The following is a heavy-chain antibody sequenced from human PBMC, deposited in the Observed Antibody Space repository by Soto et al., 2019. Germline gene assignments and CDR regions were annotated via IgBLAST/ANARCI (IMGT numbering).Heavy chain of an antibody. J-gene: IGHJ4*02. CDR3: ARDRDYGDSPFEY. D-gene: IGHD4-17*01. V-gene: IGHV4-31*03. Sequence: QVQLQESGPGLVKPSQTLSLTCTVSGGSISSGAFYWSWIRQHPGKGLEFIGYIHYSGYTYYNPSLKSRVTISLDKSKNQVSLKRSSVTAAATAVYYCARDRDYGDSPFEYWGQGTLVTVSS. CDR2: IHYSGYT. CDR1: GGSISSGAFY.